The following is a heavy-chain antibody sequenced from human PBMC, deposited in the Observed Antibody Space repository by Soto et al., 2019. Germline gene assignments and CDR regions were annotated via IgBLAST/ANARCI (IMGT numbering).Heavy chain of an antibody. CDR3: ARSGSTSCYYPCYYYGMDV. CDR1: GGSISSYY. Sequence: ASETLSLTCTVSGGSISSYYWSWIRQPAGKGLEWIGRIYTSGSTNYNPSLKSRVTMSVDTSKNQFSLKLSSVTAADTAVYYCARSGSTSCYYPCYYYGMDVWGQGATVTVSS. D-gene: IGHD2-2*01. V-gene: IGHV4-4*07. CDR2: IYTSGST. J-gene: IGHJ6*02.